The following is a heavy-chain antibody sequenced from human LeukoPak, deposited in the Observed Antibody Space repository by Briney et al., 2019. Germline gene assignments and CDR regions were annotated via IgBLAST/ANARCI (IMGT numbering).Heavy chain of an antibody. CDR1: GFTFSDYT. Sequence: PGGSLRLSCAASGFTFSDYTMNWVRQAPGKGLEWVSYIDLSGSTLYYVDSMKGRFTISRDNAKNSLYLQMNSLRAEDTAVYYCARGPPLFDPWGQGTLVAVSS. CDR2: IDLSGSTL. CDR3: ARGPPLFDP. J-gene: IGHJ5*02. V-gene: IGHV3-48*04.